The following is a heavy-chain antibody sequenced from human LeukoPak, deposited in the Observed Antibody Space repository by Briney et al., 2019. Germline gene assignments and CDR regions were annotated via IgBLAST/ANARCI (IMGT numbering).Heavy chain of an antibody. J-gene: IGHJ4*02. CDR2: IYYSGST. Sequence: SETLSLTCTVSGGSISSSSYYWGWIRQPPGKGLEWIGRIYYSGSTYYNPSLKSRVTISVDTSKNQFSLKPSSVTAADTAVYYCARHNPYYDSSGYYRDWGQGTLVTVSS. V-gene: IGHV4-39*01. CDR3: ARHNPYYDSSGYYRD. D-gene: IGHD3-22*01. CDR1: GGSISSSSYY.